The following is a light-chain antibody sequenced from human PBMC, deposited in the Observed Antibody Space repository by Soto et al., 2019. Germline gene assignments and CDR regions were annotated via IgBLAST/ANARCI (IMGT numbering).Light chain of an antibody. CDR1: QSISIT. CDR3: QQYNNWPRT. V-gene: IGKV3-15*01. J-gene: IGKJ4*01. Sequence: EIVMTQSPATLSVSPGEGATLSCRASQSISITLAWYQQKPGQAPRLLIYGASTRATDIPARFSGSGSGTEFTLTISGLQSEDFAVYYCQQYNNWPRTFGGGTKVEI. CDR2: GAS.